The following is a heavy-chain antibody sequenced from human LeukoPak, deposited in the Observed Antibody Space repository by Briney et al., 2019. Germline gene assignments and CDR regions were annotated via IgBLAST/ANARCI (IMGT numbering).Heavy chain of an antibody. CDR3: ARAAWVYCCSSSCSNWFDP. CDR2: IIPIFGTA. CDR1: GYTFTGYY. V-gene: IGHV1-69*05. D-gene: IGHD2-2*01. J-gene: IGHJ5*02. Sequence: SVKVSCKASGYTFTGYYMHWVRQAPGQGLEWMGGIIPIFGTAKYEQNFQGRVTITTDESTSTAYMELSSLRSEDTAVYYCARAAWVYCCSSSCSNWFDPWGQGTQVTVSS.